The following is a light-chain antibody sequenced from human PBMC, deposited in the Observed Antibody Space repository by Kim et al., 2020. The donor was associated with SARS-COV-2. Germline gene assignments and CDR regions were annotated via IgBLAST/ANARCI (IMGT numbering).Light chain of an antibody. CDR2: GAS. J-gene: IGKJ2*01. Sequence: DIQMTQSPSSLSTSVGDRVTITCRASQNIRSYLNWYQQKPGKAPNLLIYGASSLQSGVPSRFSGSGSGTDFTLTISSLQPEDFATYYCQQSYSIPHTFGQGTKLEI. CDR3: QQSYSIPHT. CDR1: QNIRSY. V-gene: IGKV1-39*01.